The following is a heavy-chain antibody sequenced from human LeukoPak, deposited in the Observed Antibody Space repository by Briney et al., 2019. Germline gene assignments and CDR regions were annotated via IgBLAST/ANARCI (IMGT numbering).Heavy chain of an antibody. Sequence: GGSLRLSCAASGFTFSSYAMPWVRQAPGKGLEWVAVISYDGSNKYYADSVKGRFTISRDNSKNTLYLQMNSLRAEDTAVYYCARGGIAVAGRIDYWGQGTLVTVSS. CDR1: GFTFSSYA. CDR2: ISYDGSNK. V-gene: IGHV3-30-3*01. CDR3: ARGGIAVAGRIDY. D-gene: IGHD6-19*01. J-gene: IGHJ4*02.